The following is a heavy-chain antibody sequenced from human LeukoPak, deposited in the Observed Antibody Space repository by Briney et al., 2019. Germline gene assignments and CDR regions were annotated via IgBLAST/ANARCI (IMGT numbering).Heavy chain of an antibody. CDR3: ARGAAIVGATKGGDY. Sequence: EASVKVSCKASGYTFTSYGISWVRQAPGQGLEWIGWISAYNGNTNYAQKLQGRVTMTTDTSTSTAYMELRSLRSDDTAVYYCARGAAIVGATKGGDYWGQGTLVTVSS. V-gene: IGHV1-18*01. J-gene: IGHJ4*02. D-gene: IGHD1-26*01. CDR2: ISAYNGNT. CDR1: GYTFTSYG.